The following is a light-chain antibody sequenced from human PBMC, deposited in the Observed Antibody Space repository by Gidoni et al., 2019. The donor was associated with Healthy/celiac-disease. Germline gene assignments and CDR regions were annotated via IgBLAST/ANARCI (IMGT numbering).Light chain of an antibody. Sequence: EIVLTQSPGTLSLSPGERATLSCRASQSVSSSYLDWYQQKPGQAPRLLIYGASSRATGIPDRFSGSGSGTDFTLTISRLEPEAFAVYYCQQYGSSPPYTFGQXTKLEIK. V-gene: IGKV3-20*01. J-gene: IGKJ2*01. CDR1: QSVSSSY. CDR3: QQYGSSPPYT. CDR2: GAS.